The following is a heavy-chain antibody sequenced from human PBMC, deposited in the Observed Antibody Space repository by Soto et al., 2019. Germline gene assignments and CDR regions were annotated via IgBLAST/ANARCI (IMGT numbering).Heavy chain of an antibody. Sequence: ASVKVSCKASGCTFTSYDINWVRQATGQGLEWMGWMNPNSGNTGYAQKFQGRVTMTRNTSISTAYMELSSLRSEDTAVYYCARDRRITMVRGVGGTNWFDPWGQGTLVTVSS. CDR2: MNPNSGNT. V-gene: IGHV1-8*01. J-gene: IGHJ5*02. D-gene: IGHD3-10*01. CDR3: ARDRRITMVRGVGGTNWFDP. CDR1: GCTFTSYD.